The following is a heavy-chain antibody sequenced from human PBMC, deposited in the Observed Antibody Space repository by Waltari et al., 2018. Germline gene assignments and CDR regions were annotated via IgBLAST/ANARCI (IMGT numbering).Heavy chain of an antibody. V-gene: IGHV3-30-3*01. D-gene: IGHD6-13*01. CDR2: RSYEGSNK. Sequence: QVQLVESGGGVVQPGRSLRLSCAASGFTFSSYAMHWVRQAPGKGLEWVAVRSYEGSNKYYADSVKGRFTISRDNSKNTLYLQMNSLRAEDTAVYYCAREGGIAAFFDYWGQGTLVTVSS. CDR3: AREGGIAAFFDY. CDR1: GFTFSSYA. J-gene: IGHJ4*02.